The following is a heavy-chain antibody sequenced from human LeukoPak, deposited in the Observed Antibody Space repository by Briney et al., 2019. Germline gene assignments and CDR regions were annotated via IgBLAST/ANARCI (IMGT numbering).Heavy chain of an antibody. J-gene: IGHJ4*02. CDR3: ARDHTIFGVALRY. CDR1: GFTFGSYW. Sequence: PGGSLRLSCAAPGFTFGSYWMHWVRQAPGKGLVWVSRINSDGSSTSYADCVKGRFTISRDNAKNTLYLQMNSLRAEDTAVYYCARDHTIFGVALRYWGQGTLVTVSS. D-gene: IGHD3-3*01. V-gene: IGHV3-74*01. CDR2: INSDGSST.